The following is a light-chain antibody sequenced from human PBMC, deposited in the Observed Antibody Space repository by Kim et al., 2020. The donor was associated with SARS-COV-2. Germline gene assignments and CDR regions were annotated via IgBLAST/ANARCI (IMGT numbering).Light chain of an antibody. Sequence: SSELTQDPAVSVALGQTVRITCQGDSLRSYYASWYQQKPGQAPVLVIFAKNNRPSGIPDQISGSSSGNTASLTISGAQAEDEADYYCKSRDSSGNRLVFGGGTQLTVL. CDR2: AKN. J-gene: IGLJ3*02. V-gene: IGLV3-19*01. CDR1: SLRSYY. CDR3: KSRDSSGNRLV.